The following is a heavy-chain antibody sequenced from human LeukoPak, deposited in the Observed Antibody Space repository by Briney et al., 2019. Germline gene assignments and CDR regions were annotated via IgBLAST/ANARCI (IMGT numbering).Heavy chain of an antibody. J-gene: IGHJ4*02. Sequence: GGSLRLSCAAAGFTFSNAWMSWVRQAPGKGLDWVGRIKSKTDGGTTDYAAPVKGRFTISRDDSKNTLYLQMNSLKTEDTAVYYCTTGGGYSGYDIDYWGQGTLVTVSS. CDR2: IKSKTDGGTT. CDR1: GFTFSNAW. D-gene: IGHD5-12*01. CDR3: TTGGGYSGYDIDY. V-gene: IGHV3-15*01.